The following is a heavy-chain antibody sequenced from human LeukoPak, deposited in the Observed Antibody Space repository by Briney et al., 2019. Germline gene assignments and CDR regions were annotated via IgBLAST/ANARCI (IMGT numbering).Heavy chain of an antibody. D-gene: IGHD3-22*01. CDR1: GGSISSSSYY. CDR2: IYYSGST. CDR3: ARHDKYYYGMDV. V-gene: IGHV4-39*01. J-gene: IGHJ6*02. Sequence: PSETLSLTCTVSGGSISSSSYYWGWIRQPPGKGLEWLGSIYYSGSTYYNPSLKSRVTISVDTSKNQFSLKLSSVTAADTAVYYCARHDKYYYGMDVWGQGTTVTVSS.